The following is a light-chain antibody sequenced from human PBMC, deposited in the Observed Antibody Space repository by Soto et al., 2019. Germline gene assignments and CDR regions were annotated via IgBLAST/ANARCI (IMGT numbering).Light chain of an antibody. CDR1: SSDVGGYNY. V-gene: IGLV2-14*01. J-gene: IGLJ1*01. CDR2: DVS. Sequence: QSALTQPASVSGSPGQSITISCTGTSSDVGGYNYVSWYQQHPGKAPKLMIYDVSNRPSGVSNRFSGSKSGNTASLTISGLQAEDEADYYRSSYTSSSTLYVVGTGTKLTVL. CDR3: SSYTSSSTLYV.